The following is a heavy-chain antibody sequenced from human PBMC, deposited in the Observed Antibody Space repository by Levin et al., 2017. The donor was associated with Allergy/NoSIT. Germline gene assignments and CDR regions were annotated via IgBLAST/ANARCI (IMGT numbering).Heavy chain of an antibody. D-gene: IGHD2-8*01. V-gene: IGHV3-7*01. CDR2: IKQDGSEE. J-gene: IGHJ2*01. CDR3: ARADVVLIVYAMYHWFFDL. CDR1: GFTFSSYW. Sequence: GGSLRLSCAASGFTFSSYWMTWVRQAPGKGLEWVAKIKQDGSEESYLDSVKGRFTISRDNTKNSLYLQMNSLRAEDTAVYYCARADVVLIVYAMYHWFFDLWGRGALVTVSS.